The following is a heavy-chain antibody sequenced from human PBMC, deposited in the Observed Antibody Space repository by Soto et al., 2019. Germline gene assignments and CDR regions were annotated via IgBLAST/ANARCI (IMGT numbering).Heavy chain of an antibody. Sequence: ASVKVSCKASGYSFTTRGISWVRRAPGHGLEWMGWISAYNGDTHYVQRFQGRLTMTTDTSTSTAYMELRTLPSDDTAVYYCARDPTVSGILRRTSIMDVWGQGTKV. CDR1: GYSFTTRG. J-gene: IGHJ6*02. V-gene: IGHV1-18*04. CDR3: ARDPTVSGILRRTSIMDV. CDR2: ISAYNGDT. D-gene: IGHD6-19*01.